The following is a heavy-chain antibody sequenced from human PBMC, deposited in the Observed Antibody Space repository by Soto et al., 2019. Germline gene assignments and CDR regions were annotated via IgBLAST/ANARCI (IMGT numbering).Heavy chain of an antibody. Sequence: EVQLVESGGGLVQPGGSLRLSCAASGFIFSNYWMYWVRQAPGKGLEWVANIKLDGSEKYYVESVKGRFTISRDNARNSMYLQMNSLRAEDTAVYYCVRDVTGGYSFGWRGQGTLVTVSS. CDR2: IKLDGSEK. V-gene: IGHV3-7*05. D-gene: IGHD5-18*01. CDR3: VRDVTGGYSFGW. J-gene: IGHJ4*02. CDR1: GFIFSNYW.